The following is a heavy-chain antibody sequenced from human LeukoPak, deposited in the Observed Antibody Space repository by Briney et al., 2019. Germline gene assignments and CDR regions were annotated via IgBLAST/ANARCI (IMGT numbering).Heavy chain of an antibody. Sequence: SETLSLTCTGSGGSISSSSYYWGWIRQPPGKGLEWIGSIYYSGSTYYNPSLKSRVTISVDTSKNQFSLKLSSVTAADTAVYYCATPRFGQPIWGQGTMVTVSS. J-gene: IGHJ3*02. V-gene: IGHV4-39*01. CDR3: ATPRFGQPI. CDR1: GGSISSSSYY. D-gene: IGHD3-16*01. CDR2: IYYSGST.